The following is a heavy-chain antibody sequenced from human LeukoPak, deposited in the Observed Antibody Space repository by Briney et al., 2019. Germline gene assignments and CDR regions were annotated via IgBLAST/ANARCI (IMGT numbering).Heavy chain of an antibody. J-gene: IGHJ3*02. V-gene: IGHV1-69*05. D-gene: IGHD6-13*01. CDR2: IIPIFGTA. CDR1: GGTFSSYA. Sequence: GASVKVSCKASGGTFSSYAISWVRQAPGQGLEWMGGIIPIFGTANYAQKFQGRVTITTDESTSTAYMELSSLRSEDTAVYYCAGASGSLAPFDIWGQGTMVTVSS. CDR3: AGASGSLAPFDI.